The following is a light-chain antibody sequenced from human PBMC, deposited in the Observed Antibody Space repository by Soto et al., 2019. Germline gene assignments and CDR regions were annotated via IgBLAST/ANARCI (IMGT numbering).Light chain of an antibody. CDR3: HQYNNWPWT. CDR2: AAS. V-gene: IGKV3-15*01. J-gene: IGKJ1*01. CDR1: QRVSNH. Sequence: ETAMTQSPVTLSVSPGDTATLSCRASQRVSNHFAWYQQKPGQAPRLLIYAASTRAAGVPVRFSGSGSETEFTLTIRSLQSEDFALYYCHQYNNWPWTFGQGTKVDIK.